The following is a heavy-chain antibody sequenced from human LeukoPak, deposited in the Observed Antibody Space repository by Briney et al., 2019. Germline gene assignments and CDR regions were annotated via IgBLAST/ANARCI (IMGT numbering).Heavy chain of an antibody. CDR3: ARGTGEVTAGYY. CDR2: IYNDGRA. CDR1: GFTVRSFY. V-gene: IGHV3-53*01. J-gene: IGHJ4*02. Sequence: PGGSLRLSCAASGFTVRSFYMSWVRQAPGKGLEWVSVIYNDGRAFYADSVKGRFTISRDDSKNTLSPQMNSLRADDTAVYYCARGTGEVTAGYYWGQGTLVTVSS. D-gene: IGHD2-21*02.